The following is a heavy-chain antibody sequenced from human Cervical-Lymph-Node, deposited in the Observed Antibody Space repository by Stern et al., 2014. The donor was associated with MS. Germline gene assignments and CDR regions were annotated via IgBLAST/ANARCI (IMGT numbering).Heavy chain of an antibody. CDR3: ASAYSSSHYYFDY. D-gene: IGHD6-13*01. CDR1: GFSFSRYA. V-gene: IGHV3-33*01. CDR2: IWYDGSNP. J-gene: IGHJ4*02. Sequence: VQLVESGGGVVQPGRSLRLSCAASGFSFSRYAMNWVRQAPGKGLEWVALIWYDGSNPYYADTVTGRFSISIDNFKNTLYLQMNSLRAEDTAVYYCASAYSSSHYYFDYWGQGTLVTVSS.